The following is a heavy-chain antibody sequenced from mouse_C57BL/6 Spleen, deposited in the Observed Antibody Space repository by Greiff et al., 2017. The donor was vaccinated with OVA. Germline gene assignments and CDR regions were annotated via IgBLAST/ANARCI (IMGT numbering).Heavy chain of an antibody. D-gene: IGHD1-1*01. J-gene: IGHJ4*01. CDR2: IWTGGGT. V-gene: IGHV2-9-1*01. CDR1: GFSLTSYA. CDR3: ARNHYGSSYAMDY. Sequence: VQLVESGPGLVAPSQSLSITCTVSGFSLTSYAISWVRQPQGKGLEWLGVIWTGGGTNYNSALKSRMSISKDNSKSQVFLKMNSLQTDDTARYYCARNHYGSSYAMDYWGQGTSVTVSS.